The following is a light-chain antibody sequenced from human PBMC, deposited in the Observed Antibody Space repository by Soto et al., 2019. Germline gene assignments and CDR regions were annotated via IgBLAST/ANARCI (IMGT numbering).Light chain of an antibody. J-gene: IGKJ1*01. Sequence: DIQLTQSPSTLSAAVGDSVTITCRASQNIRNLLAWYQQKPGKAPKPLIYDASTLESGVPSRFSGTGSGTEFTFSITSLQPEDFGTYYCQQCYMGWTFGQGTKVDI. CDR3: QQCYMGWT. V-gene: IGKV1-5*01. CDR2: DAS. CDR1: QNIRNL.